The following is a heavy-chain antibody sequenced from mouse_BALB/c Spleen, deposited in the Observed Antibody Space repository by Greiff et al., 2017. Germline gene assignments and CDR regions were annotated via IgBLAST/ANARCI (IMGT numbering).Heavy chain of an antibody. CDR1: GFTFTDYY. CDR2: IRNKANGYTT. V-gene: IGHV7-3*02. J-gene: IGHJ3*01. Sequence: EVKLMESGGGLVQPGGSLRLSCATSGFTFTDYYMSWVRQPPGKALEWLGFIRNKANGYTTEYSASVKGRFTISRDNSQSILYLQMNTLRAEDSSTYYCARDGGAYWGQGTLVTVSA. CDR3: ARDGGAY.